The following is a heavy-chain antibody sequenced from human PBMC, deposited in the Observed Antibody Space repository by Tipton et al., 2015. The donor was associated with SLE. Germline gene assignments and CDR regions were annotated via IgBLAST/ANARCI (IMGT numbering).Heavy chain of an antibody. CDR1: GGSFSGYY. V-gene: IGHV4-34*01. D-gene: IGHD3-22*01. CDR3: ASERYYYDSSGYIFDY. Sequence: LSLTCAVYGGSFSGYYWSWIRQPPGKGLEWIGEINHSGSTNYNPSLKSRVTISVDTSKNQFSLKLSSVTAADTAVYYCASERYYYDSSGYIFDYWGQGTLVTVSS. J-gene: IGHJ4*02. CDR2: INHSGST.